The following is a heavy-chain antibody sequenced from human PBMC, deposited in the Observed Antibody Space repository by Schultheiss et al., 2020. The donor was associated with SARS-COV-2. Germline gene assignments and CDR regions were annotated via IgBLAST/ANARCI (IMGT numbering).Heavy chain of an antibody. V-gene: IGHV3-7*03. D-gene: IGHD2-15*01. CDR3: TTGDPYCSGGSCYSPHDYYYGMDV. Sequence: GGSLRLSCAASGFTFSSYWMSWVRQAPGKGLEWVANIKQDGSEKYYVDSVKGRFTISRDNAKNSLYLQMNSLKTEDTAVYYCTTGDPYCSGGSCYSPHDYYYGMDVWGQGTTVTVSS. CDR2: IKQDGSEK. J-gene: IGHJ6*02. CDR1: GFTFSSYW.